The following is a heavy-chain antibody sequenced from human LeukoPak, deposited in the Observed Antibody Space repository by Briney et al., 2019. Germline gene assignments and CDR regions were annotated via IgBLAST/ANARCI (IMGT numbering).Heavy chain of an antibody. V-gene: IGHV4-34*01. CDR2: INHSGST. D-gene: IGHD3-10*01. CDR1: GGSFSGYY. Sequence: SETLSLTCAVYGGSFSGYYWSWIRQPPGKGLEWIGEINHSGSTNYNPSLKSRVTISVDTSKNQFSLKLSSATAADTAVYYCARRSANDWFDPWGQGTLVTVSS. J-gene: IGHJ5*02. CDR3: ARRSANDWFDP.